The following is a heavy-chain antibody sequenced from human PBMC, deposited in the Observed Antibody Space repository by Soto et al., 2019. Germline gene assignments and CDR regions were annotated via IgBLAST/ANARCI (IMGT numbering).Heavy chain of an antibody. CDR1: GGSISSGGYY. V-gene: IGHV4-30-4*08. CDR2: IYYSGST. Sequence: SETLSLTCTVSGGSISSGGYYWSWIRQHPGKGLEWIGYIYYSGSTYYNPSLKSRVTISVDTSKNQFSLKLSSVTAADTAVYYCAREYVDTAMDRYYYYGMDVWGQGTTVTVSS. J-gene: IGHJ6*02. D-gene: IGHD5-18*01. CDR3: AREYVDTAMDRYYYYGMDV.